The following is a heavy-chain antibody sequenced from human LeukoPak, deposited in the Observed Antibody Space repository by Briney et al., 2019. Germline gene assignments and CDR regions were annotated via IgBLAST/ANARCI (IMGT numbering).Heavy chain of an antibody. CDR2: IIPLLNIA. J-gene: IGHJ4*02. Sequence: ASVRVSCAASGYTFTSYDINWVRQAPGQGLEWMGGIIPLLNIANYAQKFQGRVTITADKSTSTAYMEVSSLRSEDTAVYSCARGDNSFYGPLDYWGQGTLVTVSS. CDR3: ARGDNSFYGPLDY. D-gene: IGHD1-20*01. V-gene: IGHV1-69*10. CDR1: GYTFTSYD.